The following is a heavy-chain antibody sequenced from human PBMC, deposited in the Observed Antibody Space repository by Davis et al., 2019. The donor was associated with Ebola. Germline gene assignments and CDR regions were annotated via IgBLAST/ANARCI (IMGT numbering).Heavy chain of an antibody. CDR3: ARGITMVQGANWFDP. CDR1: GGTFSSYA. D-gene: IGHD3-10*01. J-gene: IGHJ5*02. Sequence: AASVKVSCKASGGTFSSYAISLVRQAPGQVLEWMGGIIPIFGTANYAQKFQGRVTITADESTSTAYMELRSLRSDDTAVYYCARGITMVQGANWFDPWGQGTLVTVSS. V-gene: IGHV1-69*13. CDR2: IIPIFGTA.